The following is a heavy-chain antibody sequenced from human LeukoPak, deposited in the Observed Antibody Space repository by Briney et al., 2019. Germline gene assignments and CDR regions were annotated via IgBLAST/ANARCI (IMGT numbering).Heavy chain of an antibody. CDR3: ARDHYYDSSGTGYYYYGMDV. Sequence: ASVKVSCKASGYTFTSYGISWVRQAPGQGLEWMGWISAYNGNTNYAQKLQGRVTMTTDTSTSTAYMELKSLRSDDTAVYYCARDHYYDSSGTGYYYYGMDVWGQGTTVTVSS. CDR1: GYTFTSYG. V-gene: IGHV1-18*01. CDR2: ISAYNGNT. D-gene: IGHD3-22*01. J-gene: IGHJ6*02.